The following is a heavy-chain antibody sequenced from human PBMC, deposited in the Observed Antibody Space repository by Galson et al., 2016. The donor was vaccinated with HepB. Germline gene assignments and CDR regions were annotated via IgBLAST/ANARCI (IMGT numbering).Heavy chain of an antibody. Sequence: QSGAEVKKPGESLRISCKGSGYSFTRQWITWVRQMLGKGLEWLGRIDPDDSYTTYSPSFQGRVTMSVDKSTSTAYLQWTSLRVEDTAVYYCAYMMVRGRGHWGQGTPVTVSS. D-gene: IGHD3-10*01. CDR3: AYMMVRGRGH. CDR1: GYSFTRQW. V-gene: IGHV5-10-1*01. J-gene: IGHJ4*02. CDR2: IDPDDSYT.